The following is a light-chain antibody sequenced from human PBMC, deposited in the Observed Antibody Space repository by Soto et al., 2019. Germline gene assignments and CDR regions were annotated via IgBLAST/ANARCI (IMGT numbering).Light chain of an antibody. CDR1: SSDVGGYDY. J-gene: IGLJ1*01. CDR2: DVT. Sequence: QPVLTQPRSGSGSPGQSVSISCTGTSSDVGGYDYVSWYQQHPDKAPKVMIYDVTKRPSGVPDRFSGSKSGNTASLTISGLQAEDEADYYCCSYAGSYIYVFGTG. V-gene: IGLV2-11*01. CDR3: CSYAGSYIYV.